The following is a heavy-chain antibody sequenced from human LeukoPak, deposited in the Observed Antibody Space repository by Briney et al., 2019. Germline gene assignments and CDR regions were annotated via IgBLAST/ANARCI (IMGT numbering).Heavy chain of an antibody. CDR2: IIPIFGTA. V-gene: IGHV1-69*01. CDR1: GGTFSSYA. CDR3: ARVIEPYTAMVGFVED. D-gene: IGHD5-18*01. Sequence: GSSVKVSCKASGGTFSSYAISWVRQAPGQGREWMGGIIPIFGTANYAQKFQGRVTITADESTSTAYMELSSLRSEDTAVYYCARVIEPYTAMVGFVEDWGQGTLVTVSS. J-gene: IGHJ4*02.